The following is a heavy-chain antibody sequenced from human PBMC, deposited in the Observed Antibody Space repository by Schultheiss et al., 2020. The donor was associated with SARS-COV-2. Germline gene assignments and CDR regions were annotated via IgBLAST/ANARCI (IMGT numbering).Heavy chain of an antibody. Sequence: GGSLRLSCAASGFTFSSYAMSWVRQAPGKGLEWVSAISGSGGSTYYADSVKGRFTISRDNAKNSLYLQMKSLRAEDTAVYYCARDPSWGDVVVPAAMQGMDVWGQGTTVTVSS. D-gene: IGHD2-2*01. J-gene: IGHJ6*02. CDR3: ARDPSWGDVVVPAAMQGMDV. CDR2: ISGSGGST. V-gene: IGHV3-23*01. CDR1: GFTFSSYA.